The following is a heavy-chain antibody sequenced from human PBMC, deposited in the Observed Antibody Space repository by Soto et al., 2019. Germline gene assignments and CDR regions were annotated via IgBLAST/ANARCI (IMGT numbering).Heavy chain of an antibody. CDR3: ARDGHYDRRGYDYVGYFDL. CDR2: ISGSGGSK. CDR1: EFTFSGYA. J-gene: IGHJ2*01. V-gene: IGHV3-23*01. Sequence: EVQLLESGGGLVQPGGSLRLSCAASEFTFSGYAMTWVRQAPGKGLEWVATISGSGGSKYYADSVKGRFSISRDNPKNTLYLQMNSLRADDAAVYYCARDGHYDRRGYDYVGYFDLWGRGTLVTVSS. D-gene: IGHD3-22*01.